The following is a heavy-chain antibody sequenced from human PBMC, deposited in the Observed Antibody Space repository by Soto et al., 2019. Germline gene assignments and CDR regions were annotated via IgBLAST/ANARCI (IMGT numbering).Heavy chain of an antibody. CDR1: GGTFSRHA. CDR3: ARDKNPNGLPSSWFDP. CDR2: IIPIFGTA. V-gene: IGHV1-69*01. Sequence: QVQLVQSGAEVRKPGSSVKVSCKASGGTFSRHAISWVRQAPGQGLEWMGGIIPIFGTANHAQKFQGRVTIIADESTSTVYMELSSLRSEDTAVYYCARDKNPNGLPSSWFDPWGQGTLVTVSS. D-gene: IGHD4-17*01. J-gene: IGHJ5*02.